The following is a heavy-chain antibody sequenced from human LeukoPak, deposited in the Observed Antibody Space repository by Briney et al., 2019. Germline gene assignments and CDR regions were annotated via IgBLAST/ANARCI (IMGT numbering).Heavy chain of an antibody. Sequence: GGSLRLSCSASGFTFSSYAMHWVRQAPGKGLEYFSSISSNGGSTYYADSVKGRFTISRDNSKNTLFLQMSSLRTEDTAVYYCASPYSGYDYNFDHWGQGTLVTVSS. D-gene: IGHD5-12*01. CDR3: ASPYSGYDYNFDH. V-gene: IGHV3-64D*06. CDR2: ISSNGGST. J-gene: IGHJ4*02. CDR1: GFTFSSYA.